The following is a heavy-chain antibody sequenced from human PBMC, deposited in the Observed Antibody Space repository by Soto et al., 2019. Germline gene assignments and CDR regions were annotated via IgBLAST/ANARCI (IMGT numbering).Heavy chain of an antibody. CDR1: GGSISSGGYY. Sequence: RSETLSLTCTVSGGSISSGGYYWSWIRQHPGKGLEWIGYIYYSGSTYYNPSLKSRVTISVDTSKNQFSLKLSSVTAADTAVYYCAREFAYCGGDCYHGHFDYWGQGTLATVSS. CDR3: AREFAYCGGDCYHGHFDY. V-gene: IGHV4-31*03. J-gene: IGHJ4*02. CDR2: IYYSGST. D-gene: IGHD2-21*02.